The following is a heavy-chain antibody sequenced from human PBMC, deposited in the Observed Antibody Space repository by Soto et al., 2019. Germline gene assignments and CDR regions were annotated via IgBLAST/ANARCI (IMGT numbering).Heavy chain of an antibody. V-gene: IGHV3-30*18. J-gene: IGHJ6*03. CDR1: GFTFSSYG. CDR3: AKLLRAAAGKGSYYYYYMDV. Sequence: GGSLRLSCAASGFTFSSYGMHWVRQAPGKGLEWVAVISYDGSNKYYADSVKGRFTISRDNSKNTLYLQMNSLRAEDTAVYYCAKLLRAAAGKGSYYYYYMDVWGKGTTVTVSS. CDR2: ISYDGSNK. D-gene: IGHD6-13*01.